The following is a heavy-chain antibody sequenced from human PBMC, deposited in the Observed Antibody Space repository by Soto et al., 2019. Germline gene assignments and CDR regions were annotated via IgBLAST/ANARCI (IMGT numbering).Heavy chain of an antibody. Sequence: QVQLVQSGAEVKKPGASVKVSCKASGYTFTSYGISWVRQAPGQGLEWMGWISAYNGNTNYAQKLQGRVTMTTDTSTSTACMELRSLGSYDTAVYYCARETSSSCYDYWGQGTLVTVSS. CDR3: ARETSSSCYDY. CDR1: GYTFTSYG. D-gene: IGHD6-13*01. J-gene: IGHJ4*02. CDR2: ISAYNGNT. V-gene: IGHV1-18*01.